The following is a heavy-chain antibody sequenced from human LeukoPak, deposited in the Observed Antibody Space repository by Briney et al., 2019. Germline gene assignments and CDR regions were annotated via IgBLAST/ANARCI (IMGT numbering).Heavy chain of an antibody. CDR3: ARDRELGY. V-gene: IGHV4-59*01. D-gene: IGHD3-10*01. CDR2: IYNSGST. Sequence: SETLSLTCSVSGDSISIYYWSWLRQPPGKGLEWIGYIYNSGSTNYNPSLKSRVTISVDTSKNQFSLKLTSVTAADTAVYYCARDRELGYWGQGTLVTVSS. CDR1: GDSISIYY. J-gene: IGHJ4*02.